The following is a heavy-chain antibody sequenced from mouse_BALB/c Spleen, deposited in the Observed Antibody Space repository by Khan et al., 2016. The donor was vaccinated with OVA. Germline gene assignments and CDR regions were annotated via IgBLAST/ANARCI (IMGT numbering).Heavy chain of an antibody. Sequence: QVQLQQSGAELVRPGASVKLSCKTSGYIFTNYWIHWVKQRSGQGLEWIARIYPGTDNTYYNEKLKDKATLTVDKSSSTAYMQLSSLRSEDYAVYFCAREEALYYFDYWGQGTTLTVSS. CDR1: GYIFTNYW. CDR2: IYPGTDNT. D-gene: IGHD3-2*02. CDR3: AREEALYYFDY. V-gene: IGHV1S132*01. J-gene: IGHJ2*01.